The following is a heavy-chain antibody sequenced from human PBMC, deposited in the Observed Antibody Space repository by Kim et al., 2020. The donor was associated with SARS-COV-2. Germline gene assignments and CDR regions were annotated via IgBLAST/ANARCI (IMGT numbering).Heavy chain of an antibody. CDR3: ARDSVNYGDSLDY. V-gene: IGHV3-11*01. CDR2: ISSSGSTI. Sequence: GGSLRLSCAASGFTFSDYYMSWIRQAPGKGLELVSYISSSGSTIYYADSVKGRFTISRDNAKNSLYLQMNSLRAEDTAVYYCARDSVNYGDSLDYWGQGTLVTVSS. D-gene: IGHD4-17*01. CDR1: GFTFSDYY. J-gene: IGHJ4*02.